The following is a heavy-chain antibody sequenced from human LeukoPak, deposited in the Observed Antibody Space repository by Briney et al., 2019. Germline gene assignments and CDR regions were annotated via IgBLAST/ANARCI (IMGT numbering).Heavy chain of an antibody. V-gene: IGHV1-8*01. CDR3: ARANFPEYDFWSGYSFDP. CDR1: GYTFTSYD. CDR2: MNPNSGNT. D-gene: IGHD3-3*01. J-gene: IGHJ5*02. Sequence: GASVKVSCKASGYTFTSYDINWVRQATGQGLEWMRWMNPNSGNTGYAQKFQGRVTMTRNTSISTAYMELSSLRSEDTAVYYCARANFPEYDFWSGYSFDPWGQGTLVTVSS.